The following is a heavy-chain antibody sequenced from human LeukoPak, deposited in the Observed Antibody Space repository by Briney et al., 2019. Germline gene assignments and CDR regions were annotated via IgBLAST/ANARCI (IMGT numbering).Heavy chain of an antibody. CDR1: GFPFSTYW. CDR2: IKPDASEI. D-gene: IGHD5-12*01. CDR3: ARPGGYGVQPLDY. J-gene: IGHJ4*02. Sequence: GGSLRLSCAGSGFPFSTYWMSWVRQAPGKGLEWVADIKPDASEIYYLDSVKGRFTVSRDNAKTSLYLQMNSLRVEDTAVYYCARPGGYGVQPLDYWGQGTLVTVAS. V-gene: IGHV3-7*01.